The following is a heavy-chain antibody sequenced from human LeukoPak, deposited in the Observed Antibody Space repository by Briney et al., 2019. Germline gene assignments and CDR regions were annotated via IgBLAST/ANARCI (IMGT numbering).Heavy chain of an antibody. CDR2: IYYSGST. Sequence: SETLSLTCTVSGGSISSYYWSWIRQPPGKGLEWIGYIYYSGSTNYNPSLKSRVTISVDTSKNQFSLKLSSVTAADTAVYYCARDPGYYDTSGYPAYFDYWGQGTLVTVSS. CDR1: GGSISSYY. CDR3: ARDPGYYDTSGYPAYFDY. V-gene: IGHV4-59*01. D-gene: IGHD3-22*01. J-gene: IGHJ4*02.